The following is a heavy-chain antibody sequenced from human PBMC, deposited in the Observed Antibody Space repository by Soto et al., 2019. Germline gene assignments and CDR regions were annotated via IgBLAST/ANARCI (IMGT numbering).Heavy chain of an antibody. Sequence: QLQLQESGPGLVKPSETLSLTCTVSGGSISSSSYYWGWIRQPPGKGLEWIGSIYYSGSTYYNPSFKSRVTISVDTSKNQFSLKLSSVTAADTAVYYCARITYYYDSSGYYYQFDHWGQGTMATASS. J-gene: IGHJ4*02. CDR1: GGSISSSSYY. V-gene: IGHV4-39*01. CDR3: ARITYYYDSSGYYYQFDH. CDR2: IYYSGST. D-gene: IGHD3-22*01.